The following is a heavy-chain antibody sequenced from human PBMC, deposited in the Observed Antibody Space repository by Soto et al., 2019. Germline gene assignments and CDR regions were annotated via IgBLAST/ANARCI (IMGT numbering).Heavy chain of an antibody. Sequence: QVQLVQSGAEVKKPGSSVKVSCKASGGTFSSYAISWVRQAPGQGLEWMGGIIPIFGTANYAQKFQGRVTFPAAESPRTASMKLRSLGSEDTAVYYGRRLQQGVVGLLGGSAPWGKGTLVPVSS. CDR2: IIPIFGTA. D-gene: IGHD1-1*01. J-gene: IGHJ5*02. CDR1: GGTFSSYA. CDR3: RRLQQGVVGLLGGSAP. V-gene: IGHV1-69*01.